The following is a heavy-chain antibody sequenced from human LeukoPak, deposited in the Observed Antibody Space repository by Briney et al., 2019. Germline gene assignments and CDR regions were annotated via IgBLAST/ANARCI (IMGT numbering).Heavy chain of an antibody. J-gene: IGHJ4*02. CDR2: IYHSGST. CDR3: ARSGDLDSIDH. D-gene: IGHD1-1*01. V-gene: IGHV4-30-2*01. Sequence: SQTLSLTCAVSGGSISSGGYSWSWIRQPPGKGLEWIGYIYHSGSTYYNPSLKSRVTISVDRSKNQFSLKLSSVTAADTAVYYCARSGDLDSIDHWGQGTLVTVSS. CDR1: GGSISSGGYS.